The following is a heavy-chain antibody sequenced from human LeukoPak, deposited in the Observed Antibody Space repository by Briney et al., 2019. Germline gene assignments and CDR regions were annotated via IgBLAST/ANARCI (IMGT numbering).Heavy chain of an antibody. CDR2: IRSSEYST. V-gene: IGHV3-23*01. D-gene: IGHD3-10*01. J-gene: IGHJ4*02. Sequence: GGSLRLSCTASGFSFSSFAMSWVRQAPGKGLEWVSTIRSSEYSTHYADSVKGRFTISRDNSKNTLYLQMNSLRAEDTAVYYCAKVSFSGGSGYYWGQGTLVTVSS. CDR1: GFSFSSFA. CDR3: AKVSFSGGSGYY.